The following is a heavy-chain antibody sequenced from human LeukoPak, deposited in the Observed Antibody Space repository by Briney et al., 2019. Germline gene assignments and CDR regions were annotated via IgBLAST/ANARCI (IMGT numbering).Heavy chain of an antibody. V-gene: IGHV3-66*01. CDR3: ARAPDVDNYAAWFDP. J-gene: IGHJ5*02. CDR2: FYSGGPT. CDR1: GFNVSHFC. Sequence: GGSLRLSCAASGFNVSHFCMSWVRQAPGKGLEWVSVFYSGGPTYYANSVKGRFIISRDSSRNTVYLQMNSLRAEDTAVYFCARAPDVDNYAAWFDPWGQGTLVTVSS. D-gene: IGHD4-11*01.